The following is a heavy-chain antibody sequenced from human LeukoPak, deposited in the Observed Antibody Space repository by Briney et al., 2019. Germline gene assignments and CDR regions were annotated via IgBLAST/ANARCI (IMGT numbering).Heavy chain of an antibody. J-gene: IGHJ4*02. Sequence: SETLSLTCTVYGGSISSRGHYWGWIRQPPGKGLEWLGSMYYSGSPYHNPSLKSRVTISVDTSKNQFSLKLSSVTAADTAMYYCARLLYDRSGYYYFDCWGQGTLVTVSS. CDR2: MYYSGSP. D-gene: IGHD3-22*01. V-gene: IGHV4-39*01. CDR3: ARLLYDRSGYYYFDC. CDR1: GGSISSRGHY.